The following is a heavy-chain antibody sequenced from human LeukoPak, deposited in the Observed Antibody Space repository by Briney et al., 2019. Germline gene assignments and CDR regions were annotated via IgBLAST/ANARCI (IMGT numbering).Heavy chain of an antibody. V-gene: IGHV4-4*08. J-gene: IGHJ4*02. CDR3: ARLILGPYYYDSSGYYSYCFDY. CDR2: IHHSGST. CDR1: GGSISSYY. Sequence: SETLSLTCNVSGGSISSYYWSWIRQPPGKGLEWIGYIHHSGSTYYNPSLKSRVTISVDTSKNQFSLKLSSVTAADTAVYYCARLILGPYYYDSSGYYSYCFDYWGQGTLVTVSS. D-gene: IGHD3-22*01.